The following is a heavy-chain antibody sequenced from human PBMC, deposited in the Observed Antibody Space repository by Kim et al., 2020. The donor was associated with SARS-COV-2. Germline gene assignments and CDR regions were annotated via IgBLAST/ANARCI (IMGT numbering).Heavy chain of an antibody. V-gene: IGHV3-49*04. CDR3: TRDPICSSTSCYTGDAFDI. J-gene: IGHJ3*02. D-gene: IGHD2-2*02. CDR1: GFTFGDYA. CDR2: IRSKAYGGTT. Sequence: GGSLRLSCTASGFTFGDYAMSWVRQAPGKGLEWVGFIRSKAYGGTTEYAASVKGRFTISRDDSKSIAYLQMNSLKTEDTAVYYCTRDPICSSTSCYTGDAFDIWGQGTMVTVSS.